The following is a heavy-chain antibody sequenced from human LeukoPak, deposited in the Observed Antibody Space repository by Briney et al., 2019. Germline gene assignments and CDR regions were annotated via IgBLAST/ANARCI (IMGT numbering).Heavy chain of an antibody. Sequence: GGSLRLSCAASGFTFDDYGMSWVRQAPGKGVEWGSGINWNGGSTGYADSVKGRFTISRDNAKNSLYLQMNSLRAEDTALYHCARAVGTFPYYYYYYGMDVWGQGTTVTVSS. CDR2: INWNGGST. CDR1: GFTFDDYG. CDR3: ARAVGTFPYYYYYYGMDV. J-gene: IGHJ6*02. V-gene: IGHV3-20*01. D-gene: IGHD3-16*01.